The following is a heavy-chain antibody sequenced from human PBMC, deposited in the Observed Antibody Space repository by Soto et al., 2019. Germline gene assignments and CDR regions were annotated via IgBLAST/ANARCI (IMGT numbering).Heavy chain of an antibody. D-gene: IGHD6-6*01. J-gene: IGHJ4*02. V-gene: IGHV3-11*06. Sequence: PGGSLRLSCAVSGFTFSDYYLSWIRQAPGKGLEWVSFITSDGTYANYADSVKGRFTISRDNAKNLLFLQMNSLRAEDTAVYYCAREAARPDYWGQGTLVTVSS. CDR1: GFTFSDYY. CDR3: AREAARPDY. CDR2: ITSDGTYA.